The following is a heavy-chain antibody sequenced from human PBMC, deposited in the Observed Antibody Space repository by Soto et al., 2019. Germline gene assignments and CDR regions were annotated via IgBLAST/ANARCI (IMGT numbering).Heavy chain of an antibody. Sequence: QVQLVQSGGEVKKPGASVKVSCKASGYIFNSFGISWVRQAPGQGLEWMGWISAYTGNTKYAQNFQGRVTMTTDTSKSTAYMGLRSLRSDDTAVYYCARRWTTGEIDYWGQGTLVTVSS. V-gene: IGHV1-18*01. D-gene: IGHD4-17*01. CDR1: GYIFNSFG. J-gene: IGHJ4*02. CDR2: ISAYTGNT. CDR3: ARRWTTGEIDY.